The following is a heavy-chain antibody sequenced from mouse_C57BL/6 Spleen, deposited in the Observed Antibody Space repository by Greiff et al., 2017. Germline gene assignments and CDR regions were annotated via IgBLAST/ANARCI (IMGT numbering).Heavy chain of an antibody. CDR1: GFTFSSYA. CDR2: ISDGGSYT. Sequence: EVMLVESGGGLVKPGGSLKLSCAASGFTFSSYAMSWVRQTPEQRLEWVATISDGGSYTYYPDNVKGRFTISRDNAKNNLYLQMSHLKSEDTAMXYCARDHYYGMGYWGQGTSVTVSS. J-gene: IGHJ4*01. V-gene: IGHV5-4*01. CDR3: ARDHYYGMGY.